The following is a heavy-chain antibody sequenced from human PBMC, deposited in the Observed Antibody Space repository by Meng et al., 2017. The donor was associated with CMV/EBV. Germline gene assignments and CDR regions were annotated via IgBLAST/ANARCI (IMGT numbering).Heavy chain of an antibody. CDR3: AKVLWSGYDYGMDV. CDR2: ISGSGGST. Sequence: GESLKISCAASGFTFSSYAMSWVRQAPGKGLEWVSAISGSGGSTYYADSVKGRFTISRDNSKNTLYLQMNSLRAEDTAVYYCAKVLWSGYDYGMDVWGQGTTVTVS. V-gene: IGHV3-23*01. CDR1: GFTFSSYA. J-gene: IGHJ6*02. D-gene: IGHD3-3*01.